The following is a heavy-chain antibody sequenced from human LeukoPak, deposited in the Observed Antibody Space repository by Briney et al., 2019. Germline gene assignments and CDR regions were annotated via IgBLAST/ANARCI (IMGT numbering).Heavy chain of an antibody. CDR3: AYASGDFDY. CDR1: GGSFRGYH. J-gene: IGHJ4*02. CDR2: ITHSGEI. Sequence: SETLSLTCAVYGGSFRGYHCRWIRQPPGKRLEWLGEITHSGEINYNPSLKSRVTMSVDTSKKQFSLKLRSMTAADTAVYYCAYASGDFDYWGQGTLVTVSS. D-gene: IGHD1-26*01. V-gene: IGHV4-34*01.